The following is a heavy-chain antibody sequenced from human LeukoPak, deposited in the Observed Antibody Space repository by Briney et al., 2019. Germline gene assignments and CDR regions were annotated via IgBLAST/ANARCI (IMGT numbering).Heavy chain of an antibody. V-gene: IGHV1-18*01. CDR1: GYTFTSYG. Sequence: ASVKVSCKASGYTFTSYGISWVQQAPGQGLEWMGWISAYNGNTNYAQKLQGRVTMTTDTSTSTAYMELRSLRSDDTAVYYCARGYYDFWSGYYSILYYYMDVWGKGTTVTVSS. D-gene: IGHD3-3*01. CDR2: ISAYNGNT. CDR3: ARGYYDFWSGYYSILYYYMDV. J-gene: IGHJ6*03.